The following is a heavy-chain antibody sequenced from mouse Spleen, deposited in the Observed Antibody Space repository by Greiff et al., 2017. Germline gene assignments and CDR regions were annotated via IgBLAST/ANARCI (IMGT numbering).Heavy chain of an antibody. CDR3: ARGHYGRSGFDY. V-gene: IGHV2-9*02. J-gene: IGHJ2*01. D-gene: IGHD1-1*01. CDR1: GFSLTSYG. CDR2: IWAGGST. Sequence: VQVVESGPGLVAPSQSLSITCTVSGFSLTSYGVHWVRQPPGQGLEWLGVIWAGGSTNYNSALMARLSISKDNSKSQVFLKMNSLQTDDTAMYYCARGHYGRSGFDYWGQGTTLTVSS.